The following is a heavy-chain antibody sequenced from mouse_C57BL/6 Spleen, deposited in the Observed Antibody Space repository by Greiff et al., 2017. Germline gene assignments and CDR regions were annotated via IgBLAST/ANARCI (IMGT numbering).Heavy chain of an antibody. V-gene: IGHV1-55*01. CDR1: GYTFTSYW. J-gene: IGHJ4*01. CDR3: ARALYYPGAMDY. D-gene: IGHD2-1*01. Sequence: VQLQQPGAELVKPGASVKMSCKASGYTFTSYWITWVKQRPGQGLEWIGDIYPGSGSTNYNEKFKSKATLTVDTSSSTAYMQLSSLTSEDSAVYYCARALYYPGAMDYWGQGTSVTVSS. CDR2: IYPGSGST.